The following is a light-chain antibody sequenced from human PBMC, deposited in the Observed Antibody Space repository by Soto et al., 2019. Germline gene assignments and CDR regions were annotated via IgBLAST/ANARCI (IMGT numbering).Light chain of an antibody. J-gene: IGKJ4*01. CDR1: QSVSNSY. V-gene: IGKV3-20*01. CDR3: QQYGGSPLT. CDR2: GAS. Sequence: EIVFTQSPNTLSLSPGEGATLSCRASQSVSNSYLAWYQQKPGQAPRLLIYGASSRATGIPDRFSGSGSGTDFTLTISRLEPADFAVYYCQQYGGSPLTFGGGTKVDIK.